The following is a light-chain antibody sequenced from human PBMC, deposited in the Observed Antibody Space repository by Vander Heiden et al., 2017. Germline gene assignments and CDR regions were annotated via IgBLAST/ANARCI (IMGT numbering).Light chain of an antibody. CDR1: QGISSY. J-gene: IGKJ4*01. Sequence: AIRITQSPSSLSASTGDRVTITCRASQGISSYLAWYQQKPGKAPKLLIYAASTFESGVPSRFSGSGSGTDFTLTISCLQSEDFATYYCQQYYSYLLTFGGGTKVEIK. CDR3: QQYYSYLLT. CDR2: AAS. V-gene: IGKV1-8*01.